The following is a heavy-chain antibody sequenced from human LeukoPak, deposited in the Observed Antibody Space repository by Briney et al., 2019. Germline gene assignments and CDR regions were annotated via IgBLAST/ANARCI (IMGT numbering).Heavy chain of an antibody. D-gene: IGHD4-17*01. CDR3: ARDPYGDHPIDY. J-gene: IGHJ4*02. V-gene: IGHV1-18*01. CDR1: GHTFTSYD. Sequence: ASVKVSCKASGHTFTSYDINWVRQAPGQGLEWMGWISAYNGNTNYAQKLQGRVTMTTDTSTSTAYMELRSLRSDDTAVYYCARDPYGDHPIDYWGQGTLVTVSS. CDR2: ISAYNGNT.